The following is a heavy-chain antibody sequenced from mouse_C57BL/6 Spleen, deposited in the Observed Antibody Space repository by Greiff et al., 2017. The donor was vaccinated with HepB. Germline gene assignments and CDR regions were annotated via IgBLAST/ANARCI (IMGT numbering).Heavy chain of an antibody. J-gene: IGHJ2*01. CDR3: ARWDGYWSYFDY. D-gene: IGHD2-3*01. V-gene: IGHV1-50*01. CDR1: GYTFTSYS. CDR2: IDPSDSYT. Sequence: QVQLQQSGAELVKPGASVKLSCKASGYTFTSYSMQWVKQRPGQGLEWIGEIDPSDSYTNYNQKFKGKATLTVDTSSSTAYMQLSSLTSEDSAVYYCARWDGYWSYFDYWGQGTTLTVSS.